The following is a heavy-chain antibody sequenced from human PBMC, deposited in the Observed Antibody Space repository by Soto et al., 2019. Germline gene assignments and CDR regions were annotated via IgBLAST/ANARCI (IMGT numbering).Heavy chain of an antibody. V-gene: IGHV4-59*05. J-gene: IGHJ4*02. Sequence: TLSLTCTVSGGSISSYYWSWIRQPPGKGLEWIGSIYYSGSTYYNPSLKSRVTISVDTSKNQFSLKLSSVTAADTAVYYCARHLQMVRFDYWGQGTLVNVS. CDR1: GGSISSYY. CDR2: IYYSGST. CDR3: ARHLQMVRFDY. D-gene: IGHD5-18*01.